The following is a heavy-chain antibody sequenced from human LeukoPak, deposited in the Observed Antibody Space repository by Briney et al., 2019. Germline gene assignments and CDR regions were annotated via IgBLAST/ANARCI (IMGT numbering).Heavy chain of an antibody. J-gene: IGHJ6*03. CDR1: GFTFSSYS. Sequence: PGGSLRLSCAASGFTFSSYSMNCVRRAPGKGLEWVSYISSSSSNIYYADSVKGRFTISRDNAKNSLYLQMNSLRAEDSAVYYCTRGAARYYYCMDVWGKGTTVTVSS. D-gene: IGHD2-15*01. CDR2: ISSSSSNI. V-gene: IGHV3-48*04. CDR3: TRGAARYYYCMDV.